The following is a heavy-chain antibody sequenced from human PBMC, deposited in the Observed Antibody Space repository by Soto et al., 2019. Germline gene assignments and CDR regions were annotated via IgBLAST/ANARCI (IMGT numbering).Heavy chain of an antibody. V-gene: IGHV3-13*01. D-gene: IGHD3-3*01. Sequence: EVQLVESGGGLVQPVGSLRLSCAAAGSTFNIYDMHWVRQGSGKGLEWVSTIGTAGETYYSASVKGRFTISRENAKNSVYLQMNSLGAGDTAVYYCARLRDGYWGQGTLVTVSS. CDR2: IGTAGET. CDR1: GSTFNIYD. J-gene: IGHJ4*02. CDR3: ARLRDGY.